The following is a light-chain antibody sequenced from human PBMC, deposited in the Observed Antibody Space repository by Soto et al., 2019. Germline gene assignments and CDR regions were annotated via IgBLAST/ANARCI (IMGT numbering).Light chain of an antibody. Sequence: IVMTQSPATLSVSPGERVTFSCRASQNVYTNLAWYQHKPGQAPRLLISGASTGATGIPARFSGSGSGTEFTLTIKSMQSEDFAVYYCQQFYTWPVTFGGGTKVDI. CDR2: GAS. CDR1: QNVYTN. V-gene: IGKV3-15*01. J-gene: IGKJ4*01. CDR3: QQFYTWPVT.